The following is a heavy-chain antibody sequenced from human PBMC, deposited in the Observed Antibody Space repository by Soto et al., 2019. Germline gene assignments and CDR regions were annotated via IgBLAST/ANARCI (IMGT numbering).Heavy chain of an antibody. CDR3: ARDRRCSSTSCYTFGNWFDP. D-gene: IGHD2-2*02. V-gene: IGHV1-18*04. J-gene: IGHJ5*02. Sequence: QVQLVQSGAEVKKPGASVKVSCKASGYTFTSYGISWVRQAPGQGLEGMGWISAYNGNTNYAQKLQGRVTMTTDTSTSTAYMERRSLRSDDTAVYYCARDRRCSSTSCYTFGNWFDPWGQGTLVTVSS. CDR2: ISAYNGNT. CDR1: GYTFTSYG.